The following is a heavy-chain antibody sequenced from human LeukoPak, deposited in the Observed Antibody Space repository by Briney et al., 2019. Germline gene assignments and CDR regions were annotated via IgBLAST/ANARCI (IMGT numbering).Heavy chain of an antibody. D-gene: IGHD6-13*01. CDR1: GFTFSTYW. Sequence: GGSLRLSCVASGFTFSTYWMSWVRQAPGKGLEWVANIKEDGSEKYYVDSVKGRFTISRDNAKNSLYLQMNSLRAEDTALYYCAKGTRIAAAGSFDYWGQGTLVTVSS. V-gene: IGHV3-7*03. CDR2: IKEDGSEK. CDR3: AKGTRIAAAGSFDY. J-gene: IGHJ4*02.